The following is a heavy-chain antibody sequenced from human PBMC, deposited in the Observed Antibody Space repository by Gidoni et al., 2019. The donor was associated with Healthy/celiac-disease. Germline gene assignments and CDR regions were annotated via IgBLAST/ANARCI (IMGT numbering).Heavy chain of an antibody. V-gene: IGHV3-53*01. D-gene: IGHD4-17*01. CDR2: IYSGGST. J-gene: IGHJ3*02. Sequence: EVQLVESGGGLIQPGGSLRLSCAASGFTVSSNYMSWVRQAPGKGLEWVSVIYSGGSTYYADSVKGRFTISRDNSKNTLYLQMNSLRAEDTAVYYCARAPGNDYGDYGAFDIWGQGTMVTVSS. CDR3: ARAPGNDYGDYGAFDI. CDR1: GFTVSSNY.